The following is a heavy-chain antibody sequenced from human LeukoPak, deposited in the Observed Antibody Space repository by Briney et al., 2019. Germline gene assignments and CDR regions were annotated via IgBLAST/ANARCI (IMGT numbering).Heavy chain of an antibody. V-gene: IGHV4-59*01. D-gene: IGHD4-23*01. J-gene: IGHJ4*02. CDR3: ARHAVVTGGFGFDY. CDR2: IYYSGST. Sequence: SETLSLTCAVSGGSFSSYYWSWIRQPPGKGLEWIGYIYYSGSTNYNPSLKSRVTISVDTSKNQFSLKLSSVTAADTAVYYCARHAVVTGGFGFDYWGQGTLVTVSS. CDR1: GGSFSSYY.